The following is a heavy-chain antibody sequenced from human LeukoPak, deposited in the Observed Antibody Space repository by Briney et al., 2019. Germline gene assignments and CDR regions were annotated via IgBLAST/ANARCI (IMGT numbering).Heavy chain of an antibody. J-gene: IGHJ4*02. V-gene: IGHV1-69*05. CDR2: IIPIFGTA. Sequence: SVKVSCKASGGTFSSYAISWVRQAPGQGLEWMGGIIPIFGTANYAQKFQGRVTITTDESTSTTYMELSSLRSEDTAVYYCARSYGSGSYYPFDYWGQGTLVTVSS. CDR1: GGTFSSYA. CDR3: ARSYGSGSYYPFDY. D-gene: IGHD3-10*01.